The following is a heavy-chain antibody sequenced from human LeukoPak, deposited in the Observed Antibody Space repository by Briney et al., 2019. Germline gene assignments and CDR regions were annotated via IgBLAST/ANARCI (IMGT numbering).Heavy chain of an antibody. D-gene: IGHD1-14*01. Sequence: TSQTLSLTCTVSGGSISSGDYYWSWIRQPPGKCPEWIGYIYYSGSTYYNPSLKSRVTISVDTSKNQFSLKLSSVTAADTAVYYCARGRGAEGYWGQGTLVTVSS. CDR1: GGSISSGDYY. CDR3: ARGRGAEGY. CDR2: IYYSGST. J-gene: IGHJ4*02. V-gene: IGHV4-30-4*08.